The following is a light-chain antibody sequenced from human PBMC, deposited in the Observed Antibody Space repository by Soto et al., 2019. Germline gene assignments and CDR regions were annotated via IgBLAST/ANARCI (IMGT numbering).Light chain of an antibody. J-gene: IGKJ4*01. V-gene: IGKV1-39*01. CDR3: QQSHGTPRT. Sequence: DIQMTQSPSSLSASVGDRVTITCRASQSIISYLNWYQQKPGKAPKLLIFAASNLHSGVPSRFSGSGSGTDFTLTISTLQPEDFATYYCQQSHGTPRTFGGGTKVEIK. CDR1: QSIISY. CDR2: AAS.